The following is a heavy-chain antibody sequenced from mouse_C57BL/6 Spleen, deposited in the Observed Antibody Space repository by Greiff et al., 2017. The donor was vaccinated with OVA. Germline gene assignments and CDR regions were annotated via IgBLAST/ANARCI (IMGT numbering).Heavy chain of an antibody. J-gene: IGHJ2*01. CDR2: IDPEDGDT. Sequence: VQLQQSGAELVKPGASVKLSCTASGFNIKDYYMHWVKQRTEQGLEWIGRIDPEDGDTKYAPKFKGKATITADTSSNTAYLQLSSLTSEDAAVYYCARRDQASSSYFDDWGQGTTLTVSS. CDR3: ARRDQASSSYFDD. CDR1: GFNIKDYY. V-gene: IGHV14-2*01. D-gene: IGHD1-1*01.